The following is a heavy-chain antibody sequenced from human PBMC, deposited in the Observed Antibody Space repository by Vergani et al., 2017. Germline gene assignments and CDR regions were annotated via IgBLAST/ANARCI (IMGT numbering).Heavy chain of an antibody. D-gene: IGHD6-19*01. J-gene: IGHJ5*02. CDR1: GASIRSSNHY. Sequence: QLQLQESGPGLVQPSATLSLTCSVSGASIRSSNHYWGWIRQPPGKGLEWIASIYYSGSTYYNPFLKSRVTISVDTSKNQFSLKLSSVTAADTAVYFCARHSXVEWLVKLGWIDPWGQGILVTVSS. CDR2: IYYSGST. CDR3: ARHSXVEWLVKLGWIDP. V-gene: IGHV4-39*01.